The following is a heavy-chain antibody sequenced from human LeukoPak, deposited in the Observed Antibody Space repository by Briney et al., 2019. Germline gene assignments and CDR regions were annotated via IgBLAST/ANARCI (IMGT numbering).Heavy chain of an antibody. CDR1: GYTFTGYF. CDR3: ARSDVYCSSTSCYTIDY. J-gene: IGHJ4*02. V-gene: IGHV1-2*02. Sequence: ASVKVSCKASGYTFTGYFMHWVRQAPGQGLEWMGWINPNSGGTNYAQKFQGRVTMTRDTSINTAYMELSRLRSDDTAVYYCARSDVYCSSTSCYTIDYWGQGTLATVSS. CDR2: INPNSGGT. D-gene: IGHD2-2*02.